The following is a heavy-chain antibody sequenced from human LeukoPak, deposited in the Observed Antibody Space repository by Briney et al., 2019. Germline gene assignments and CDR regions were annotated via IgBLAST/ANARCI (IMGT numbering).Heavy chain of an antibody. CDR3: AKDPDYDSSGYYCY. V-gene: IGHV3-23*01. J-gene: IGHJ4*02. Sequence: PGGSLRLSCAASGFTFSSYAMSWVRQAPGKGLEWVSAISGSGGSTYYADSVKGRFTISRDNSKNTLYLQMNSLRAEDTAVYYCAKDPDYDSSGYYCYWGQGTLVTVSS. D-gene: IGHD3-22*01. CDR2: ISGSGGST. CDR1: GFTFSSYA.